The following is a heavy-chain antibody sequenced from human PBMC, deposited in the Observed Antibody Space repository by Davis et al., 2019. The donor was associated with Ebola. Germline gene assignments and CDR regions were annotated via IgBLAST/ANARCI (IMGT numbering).Heavy chain of an antibody. CDR2: LGTSADT. V-gene: IGHV3-23*01. D-gene: IGHD3-22*01. Sequence: GGSLRLSCAASGFIFSSYVMSWVRRAPGKGLAWVSTLGTSADTYYADSVKGRFTISRDNSENTLHLQMNSLRADDTAVYYCAKSTMIVGDWDFDYWGQGTLVTVSS. CDR1: GFIFSSYV. J-gene: IGHJ4*02. CDR3: AKSTMIVGDWDFDY.